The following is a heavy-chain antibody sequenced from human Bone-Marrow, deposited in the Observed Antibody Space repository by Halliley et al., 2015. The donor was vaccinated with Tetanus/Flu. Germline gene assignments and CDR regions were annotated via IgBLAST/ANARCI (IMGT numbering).Heavy chain of an antibody. CDR1: VESFSGYY. CDR3: AREQRGLPFDY. V-gene: IGHV4-34*01. J-gene: IGHJ4*02. Sequence: GLVKPSETLSLSCAVYVESFSGYYWSWIRQSPGKGLEWIGEISHTGTTNYNPSLKSRVTISADTSKNQFSLKLGSVTAADTAVFYCAREQRGLPFDYWGQVTVVTVSS. CDR2: ISHTGTT.